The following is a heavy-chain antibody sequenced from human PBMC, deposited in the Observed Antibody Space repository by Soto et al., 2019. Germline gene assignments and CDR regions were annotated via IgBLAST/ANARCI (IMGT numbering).Heavy chain of an antibody. Sequence: SETLSLACAVYGGSFSGYYWSWIRQPPGKGLEWIGEINHSGSTNYNPSLKSRVTISVDTSKNQFSLKLSSVTAADTAVYYCARNPAYYYGSGDWFDPWGQGTLVTVSS. CDR2: INHSGST. D-gene: IGHD3-10*01. V-gene: IGHV4-34*01. CDR3: ARNPAYYYGSGDWFDP. CDR1: GGSFSGYY. J-gene: IGHJ5*02.